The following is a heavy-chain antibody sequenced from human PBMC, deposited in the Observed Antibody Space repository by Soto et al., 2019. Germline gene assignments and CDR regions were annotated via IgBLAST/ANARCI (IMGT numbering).Heavy chain of an antibody. Sequence: QVQLQESGPGLVKPSQTLSLTCTVSGGSISSGGYYWNWIRQHPGKGLEWIGYIYYSGSTYYNPSPKSRVTITIDTSKDQFSLKLSSVTAADTAVYYCALGSGNYCLDYWGQGTLVTVSP. CDR2: IYYSGST. J-gene: IGHJ4*02. CDR3: ALGSGNYCLDY. D-gene: IGHD3-10*01. CDR1: GGSISSGGYY. V-gene: IGHV4-31*03.